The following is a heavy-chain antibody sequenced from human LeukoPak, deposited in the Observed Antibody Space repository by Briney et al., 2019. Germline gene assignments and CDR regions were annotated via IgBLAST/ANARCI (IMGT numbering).Heavy chain of an antibody. D-gene: IGHD2-21*02. Sequence: GGSLRLSCAASGFTFSSYWMHWVRQAPGKGLVWVSRINSDGSSTSYADSVKGRFTISRDNAKNTLYLQMNGLRAEDTAVYYCARAEHIVVVTATHGFDYWGQGTLVTVSS. CDR3: ARAEHIVVVTATHGFDY. CDR2: INSDGSST. V-gene: IGHV3-74*01. CDR1: GFTFSSYW. J-gene: IGHJ4*02.